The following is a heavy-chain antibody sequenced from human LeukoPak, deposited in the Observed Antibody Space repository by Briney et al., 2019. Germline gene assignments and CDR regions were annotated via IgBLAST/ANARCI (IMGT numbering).Heavy chain of an antibody. CDR2: IKEDGSEK. CDR1: GFTFGNFW. D-gene: IGHD5-12*01. V-gene: IGHV3-7*01. Sequence: GGSLRLSCVASGFTFGNFWMSWVRQAPGKGPEWVANIKEDGSEKYYVDPVRGRFTISRDNAKNPLYLQMNSLRAEDTGVYFCRPGHYDSYAWDQGTLVTVSS. J-gene: IGHJ5*02. CDR3: RPGHYDSYA.